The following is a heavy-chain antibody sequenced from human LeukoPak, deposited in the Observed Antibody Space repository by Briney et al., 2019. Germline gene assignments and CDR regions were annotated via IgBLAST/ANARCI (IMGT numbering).Heavy chain of an antibody. V-gene: IGHV4-34*01. D-gene: IGHD3-22*01. CDR3: AISEGGSSGYFSLDY. CDR2: INHSGST. J-gene: IGHJ4*02. Sequence: PSETLSLTCAVYGGSFSGYYWSWIRQPPGKGLEWIGEINHSGSTNYNPSLKSRVTISVDTSKNQFSLKLSSVTAADTAIYYCAISEGGSSGYFSLDYWGQGTLVTVSS. CDR1: GGSFSGYY.